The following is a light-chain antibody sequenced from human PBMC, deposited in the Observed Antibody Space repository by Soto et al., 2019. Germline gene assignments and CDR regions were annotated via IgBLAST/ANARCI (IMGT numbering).Light chain of an antibody. CDR2: AAS. J-gene: IGKJ3*01. Sequence: DIQMTQSPSSLSASVGDRVTITCRASQRISSYLNWYQQKPGKAPKLLIYAASSLQSGVPSRVSGSGSGTDFTLTISSLQPEDFATYYGQQSYSTPRTFGPGTKVDSK. CDR3: QQSYSTPRT. V-gene: IGKV1-39*01. CDR1: QRISSY.